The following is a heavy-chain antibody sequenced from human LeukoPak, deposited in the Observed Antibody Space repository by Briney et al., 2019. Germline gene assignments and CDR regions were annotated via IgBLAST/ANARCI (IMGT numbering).Heavy chain of an antibody. J-gene: IGHJ6*04. CDR3: AELGITMIGGV. V-gene: IGHV3-48*03. D-gene: IGHD3-10*02. CDR2: ISSSGSTI. CDR1: GSTFSSYE. Sequence: VGSLRLSCAASGSTFSSYEMNWVRQAPRKGLEWVSYISSSGSTIYYADSVKGRFTISRDNAKNSLYLQMNSLRAEDTAVYYCAELGITMIGGVWGKGTTVTISS.